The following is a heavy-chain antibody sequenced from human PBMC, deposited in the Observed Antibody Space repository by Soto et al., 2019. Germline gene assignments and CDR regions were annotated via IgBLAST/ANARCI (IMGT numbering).Heavy chain of an antibody. J-gene: IGHJ6*02. V-gene: IGHV4-39*01. CDR2: IYYSGST. Sequence: SETLSLTCTVSGGSISSSSYYWGWIRQPPGKGLEWIGSIYYSGSTYYKPSLKSRVTISVDTSKNQFSLKLSSVTAADTAVFYCARQDSSSWYGDYYYGMDVWGQGTTVTVSS. CDR3: ARQDSSSWYGDYYYGMDV. D-gene: IGHD6-13*01. CDR1: GGSISSSSYY.